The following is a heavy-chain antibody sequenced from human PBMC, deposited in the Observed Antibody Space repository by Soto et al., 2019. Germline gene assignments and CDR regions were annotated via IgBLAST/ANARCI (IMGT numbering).Heavy chain of an antibody. CDR2: INPNSGGT. CDR3: AREAVSMVRGAWGY. D-gene: IGHD3-10*01. V-gene: IGHV1-2*02. CDR1: GYTFTGYY. Sequence: QVQLVQSGAEVKKPGASVKVSCKASGYTFTGYYIHWVRQAPGQGPEWMGWINPNSGGTNYAQKFQGRVTMTRDTSNNTAYMEVDRLRSDDTAVYYCAREAVSMVRGAWGYWGQGTLVTVSS. J-gene: IGHJ4*02.